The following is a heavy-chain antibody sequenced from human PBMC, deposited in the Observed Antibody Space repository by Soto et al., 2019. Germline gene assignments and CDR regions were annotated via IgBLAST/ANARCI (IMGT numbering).Heavy chain of an antibody. V-gene: IGHV4-39*01. D-gene: IGHD6-6*01. J-gene: IGHJ4*02. CDR2: VCYRGTT. CDR3: ARQGEHSSSYFFDS. Sequence: SETLSLTCTVSGDSIDTSSYCWGWIRQPPGKGLEWIGSVCYRGTTYYNPSLKSRLTISVDSSKRQFSLKLSSVTAADAAVFYCARQGEHSSSYFFDSWGQGTLVTVSS. CDR1: GDSIDTSSYC.